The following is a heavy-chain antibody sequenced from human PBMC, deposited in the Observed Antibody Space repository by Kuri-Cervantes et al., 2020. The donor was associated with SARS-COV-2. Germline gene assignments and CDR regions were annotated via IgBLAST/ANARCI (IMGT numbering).Heavy chain of an antibody. D-gene: IGHD3-9*01. CDR2: ISSSSSTI. CDR3: ARGSEAGYYYFDY. Sequence: GGSLRLSCAASGFTFSSYSMNWVRQAPGKGLEWVSYISSSSSTIYYTDSVKGRFTTSRDNAKNSLYLQVNSLRDEDTAVYYCARGSEAGYYYFDYWGQGTLVTVSS. CDR1: GFTFSSYS. V-gene: IGHV3-48*02. J-gene: IGHJ4*02.